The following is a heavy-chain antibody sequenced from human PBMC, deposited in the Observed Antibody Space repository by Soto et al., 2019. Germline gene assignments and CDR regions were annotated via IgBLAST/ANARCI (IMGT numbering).Heavy chain of an antibody. CDR2: IYYSGTT. CDR3: ARMEVSSVNFDF. V-gene: IGHV4-31*03. D-gene: IGHD4-17*01. Sequence: PSETLSLTCTVSGGSIRSGTYYWSWIRQPPGKGLEWIGYIYYSGTTYYNPSLKSRVTISVDTSKNQFSLRLSSVTAADTAVYYCARMEVSSVNFDFWGPGTLVT. CDR1: GGSIRSGTYY. J-gene: IGHJ4*02.